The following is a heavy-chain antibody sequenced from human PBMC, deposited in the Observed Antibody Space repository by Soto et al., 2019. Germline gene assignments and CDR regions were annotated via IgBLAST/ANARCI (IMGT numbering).Heavy chain of an antibody. D-gene: IGHD2-15*01. CDR3: ATAKLLLPWLFDY. V-gene: IGHV3-66*01. Sequence: GGSLRLACAASGFIVSSNYMSWVRQAPGKGLEWVSVIYSGGSTFYADSVKGRFIISRDDSKNTLFLQMNSLRAEDTAVYYCATAKLLLPWLFDYWGQGTLVTVSS. CDR1: GFIVSSNY. CDR2: IYSGGST. J-gene: IGHJ4*02.